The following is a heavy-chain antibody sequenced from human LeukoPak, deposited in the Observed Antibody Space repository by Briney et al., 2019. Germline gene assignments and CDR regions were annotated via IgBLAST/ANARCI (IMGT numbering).Heavy chain of an antibody. V-gene: IGHV3-74*01. Sequence: AAVPIPSWASACCSSSTSWMYWGRHPPGTGLLWVSRLNGDGSDPNYADSVKGRFTIARDNAKNTLYLQMKTLRAEDTGVYYWAKDGTFSGSSNYYYIDVWGKGTTVTVSS. J-gene: IGHJ6*03. CDR2: LNGDGSDP. CDR1: CCSSSTSW. CDR3: AKDGTFSGSSNYYYIDV. D-gene: IGHD3-3*02.